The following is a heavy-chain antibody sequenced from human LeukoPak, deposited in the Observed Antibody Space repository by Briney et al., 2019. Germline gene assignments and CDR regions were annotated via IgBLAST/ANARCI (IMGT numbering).Heavy chain of an antibody. CDR3: ASTYSLFTAFDS. J-gene: IGHJ4*02. CDR2: INSDGSST. CDR1: GFTFYNFW. V-gene: IGHV3-74*01. D-gene: IGHD2-21*02. Sequence: GGSLRLSCAASGFTFYNFWMHWVRQAPGKGLVWVSHINSDGSSTRYADSVKGRFTISRDNAKNTLYLQMNSLRAEDTAVYYCASTYSLFTAFDSWGEGTLVTVSS.